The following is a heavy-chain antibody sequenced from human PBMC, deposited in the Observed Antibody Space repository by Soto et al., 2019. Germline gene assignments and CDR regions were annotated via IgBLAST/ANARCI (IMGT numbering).Heavy chain of an antibody. D-gene: IGHD4-4*01. CDR3: ARGLMTTVTTIWGNWFDP. CDR2: IWYDGSNK. Sequence: GGSLRLSCAASGFTFRSYGMHWVRQAPGKGLERVAVIWYDGSNKYYADSVKGRFTISRDNSKNTLYLQMNSLRAEDTAVYYCARGLMTTVTTIWGNWFDPWGQGTLVTVTS. CDR1: GFTFRSYG. V-gene: IGHV3-33*01. J-gene: IGHJ5*02.